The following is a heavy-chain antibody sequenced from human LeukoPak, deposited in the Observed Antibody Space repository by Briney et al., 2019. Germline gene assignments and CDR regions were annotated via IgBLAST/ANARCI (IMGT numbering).Heavy chain of an antibody. CDR1: GFTFSSYG. J-gene: IGHJ4*02. D-gene: IGHD6-13*01. CDR3: AKEGSSTFLDY. CDR2: IWYDVSNK. V-gene: IGHV3-33*06. Sequence: GGSLRLSCAASGFTFSSYGMHWVRQAPGKGLEWVAVIWYDVSNKYYADSVKGRFTISRDNSKKTLYLQMNSLRVEDTAVYYCAKEGSSTFLDYWGQGTLVTVSS.